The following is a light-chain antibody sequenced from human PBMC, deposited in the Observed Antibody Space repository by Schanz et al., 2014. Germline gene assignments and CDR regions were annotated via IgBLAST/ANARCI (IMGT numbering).Light chain of an antibody. V-gene: IGKV3D-20*02. Sequence: EIVLTQSPGTLSLSPGERATLSCRASQSVSSSYLAWYQQKPGQAPRLLIYDASSGATGVPDRFSGSGSGTDFTLTISRLEPEDFAVYYCQQYNNWPLTFGQGSKVAIK. J-gene: IGKJ1*01. CDR3: QQYNNWPLT. CDR2: DAS. CDR1: QSVSSSY.